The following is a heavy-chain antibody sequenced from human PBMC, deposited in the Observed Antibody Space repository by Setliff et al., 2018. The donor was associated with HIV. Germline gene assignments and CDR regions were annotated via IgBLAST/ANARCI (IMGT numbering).Heavy chain of an antibody. Sequence: PGESLKISCKASGFDFTKYWIGWVRQMTGKGLEWMGIVYGGDSDTRCNPSFEGQVTMSADRSITTAYLQWSRLKASDTAMYYCATLTNFDHWGQGTLVTVSS. CDR2: VYGGDSDT. D-gene: IGHD7-27*01. CDR3: ATLTNFDH. CDR1: GFDFTKYW. V-gene: IGHV5-51*01. J-gene: IGHJ4*02.